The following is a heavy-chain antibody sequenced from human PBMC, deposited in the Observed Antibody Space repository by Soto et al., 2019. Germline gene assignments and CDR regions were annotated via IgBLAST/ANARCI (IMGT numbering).Heavy chain of an antibody. CDR2: ISAYNGNT. CDR3: ARVMAVQAFDI. V-gene: IGHV1-18*01. CDR1: GYTFTSYG. Sequence: GASVKVSCKASGYTFTSYGISWVRQAPGQGLEWMGWISAYNGNTNYAQKLQGRVSITRDTSASTAYMELSSLKSEDTAVYYCARVMAVQAFDIWGQGTKVTVSS. J-gene: IGHJ3*02. D-gene: IGHD4-17*01.